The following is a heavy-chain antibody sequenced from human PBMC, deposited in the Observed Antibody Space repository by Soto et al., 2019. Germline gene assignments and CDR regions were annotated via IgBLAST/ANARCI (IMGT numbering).Heavy chain of an antibody. J-gene: IGHJ4*02. Sequence: QVQLVQSGAEVKKPGSSVKVSCKASGGTFSSYAISWVRQAPGQGLEWMGGIIPIFDTANYAQKFQGRVTITADESTSTAYMELSSLRSEDTAVYYCATLYYYDSSGYYYAGDYWGQGTLVTVSS. CDR1: GGTFSSYA. CDR2: IIPIFDTA. CDR3: ATLYYYDSSGYYYAGDY. D-gene: IGHD3-22*01. V-gene: IGHV1-69*12.